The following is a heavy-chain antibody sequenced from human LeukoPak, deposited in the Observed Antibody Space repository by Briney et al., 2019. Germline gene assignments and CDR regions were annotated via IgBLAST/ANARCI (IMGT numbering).Heavy chain of an antibody. Sequence: ASVKVSCKASGYTFTSYGISWVRQAPGQGLEWMGWISAYNGNTNYAQKLQGRVTMTTDTSTSTAYMELRSLRSDDTAVYYCARETSFAVAADDYFDYWGQGTLVTVSS. V-gene: IGHV1-18*01. CDR2: ISAYNGNT. CDR3: ARETSFAVAADDYFDY. CDR1: GYTFTSYG. D-gene: IGHD6-19*01. J-gene: IGHJ4*02.